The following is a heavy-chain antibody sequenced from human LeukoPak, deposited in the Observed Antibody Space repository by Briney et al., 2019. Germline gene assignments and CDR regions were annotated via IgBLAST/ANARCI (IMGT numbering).Heavy chain of an antibody. CDR1: GFTFSSYA. J-gene: IGHJ4*02. CDR3: AKESDRRLAPGSLDY. CDR2: ISGSGGST. Sequence: GGSLRLSCAASGFTFSSYAMSWVRQAPGKGLEWVSAISGSGGSTYYADSVEGRFTISRDNSKNTLYLQMNSLRAEDTAVYYCAKESDRRLAPGSLDYWGQGTLVTVSS. V-gene: IGHV3-23*01. D-gene: IGHD6-19*01.